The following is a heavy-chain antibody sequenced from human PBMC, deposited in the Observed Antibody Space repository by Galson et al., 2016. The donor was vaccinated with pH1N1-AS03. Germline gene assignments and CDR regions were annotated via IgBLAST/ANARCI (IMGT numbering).Heavy chain of an antibody. V-gene: IGHV1-18*01. D-gene: IGHD3-10*01. CDR3: ARQTMVHYFDY. J-gene: IGHJ4*01. Sequence: SVKVSCKASGYAFGSYRISWVRQAPGQGLEWMGWISVYNGNTNHAQNLQGRVTMSTDTSTTTAYMELRSLTSDDTAVYYCARQTMVHYFDYWGQEPWSPSPQ. CDR2: ISVYNGNT. CDR1: GYAFGSYR.